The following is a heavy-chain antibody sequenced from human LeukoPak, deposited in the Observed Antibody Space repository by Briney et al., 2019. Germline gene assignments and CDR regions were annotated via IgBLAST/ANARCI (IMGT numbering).Heavy chain of an antibody. V-gene: IGHV3-21*01. CDR1: GFTFNTFW. D-gene: IGHD2-21*01. CDR3: ARGQFCGGDCFYFDY. J-gene: IGHJ4*02. CDR2: ITSESTFT. Sequence: GGSLRLSCAASGFTFNTFWMHWVRQAPGEGLEWVSSITSESTFTHYADAVKMKGRFTISRDNTKNSVYLQMNSLRVEDTAVYYCARGQFCGGDCFYFDYWGQGILVTVSS.